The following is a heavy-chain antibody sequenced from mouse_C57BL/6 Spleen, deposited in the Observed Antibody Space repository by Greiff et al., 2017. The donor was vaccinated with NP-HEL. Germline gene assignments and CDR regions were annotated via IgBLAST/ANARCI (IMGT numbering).Heavy chain of an antibody. CDR2: ISRGGDYI. D-gene: IGHD2-1*01. Sequence: EVQGVESGEGLVKPGGSLKLSCAASGFTFSSYAMSWVRQTPEKRLEWVAYISRGGDYIYYADTVKGRFTISGDNARNTLYLQMSSLKSEDTAMYYCTRDGKYNYAMDDWGQGTSVTVSS. CDR3: TRDGKYNYAMDD. V-gene: IGHV5-9-1*02. J-gene: IGHJ4*01. CDR1: GFTFSSYA.